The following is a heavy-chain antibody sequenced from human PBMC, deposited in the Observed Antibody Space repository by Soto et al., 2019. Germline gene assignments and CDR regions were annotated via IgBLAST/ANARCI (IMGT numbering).Heavy chain of an antibody. CDR3: ARLDADTAMANYHGMYV. CDR1: GYSFTSCW. J-gene: IGHJ6*02. D-gene: IGHD5-18*01. CDR2: IYPGDSDT. Sequence: PGESLKISCKGSGYSFTSCWIGWVRQMPGKGLEWMGIIYPGDSDTRYSPSFQGQVTISADKSISTAYLQWSSLKASDTAMYYCARLDADTAMANYHGMYVWSQGTTVTVSS. V-gene: IGHV5-51*01.